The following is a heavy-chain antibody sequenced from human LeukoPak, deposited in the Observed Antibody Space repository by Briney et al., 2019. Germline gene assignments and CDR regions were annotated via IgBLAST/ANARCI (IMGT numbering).Heavy chain of an antibody. Sequence: GGSLRLSCAASGFTFSSYGMHWVRQAPGKGLEWVAVIWYDGSNKYYADSVKGRFTISRDNSKNTLYLQMNSLRAEDTAVYYCAKVRRYCSGGSCYGFDYWGQGTLVTVSS. CDR3: AKVRRYCSGGSCYGFDY. CDR1: GFTFSSYG. D-gene: IGHD2-15*01. V-gene: IGHV3-30*02. J-gene: IGHJ4*02. CDR2: IWYDGSNK.